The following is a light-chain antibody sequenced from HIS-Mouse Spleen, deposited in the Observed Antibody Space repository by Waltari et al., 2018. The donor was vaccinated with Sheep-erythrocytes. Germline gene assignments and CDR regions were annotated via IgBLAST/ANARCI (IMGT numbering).Light chain of an antibody. CDR1: QSLLHSNGYNY. J-gene: IGKJ1*01. CDR2: LGS. V-gene: IGKV2-28*01. CDR3: MQALQTPRT. Sequence: EIVLTQSPATLPVTPGEPASISCRSSQSLLHSNGYNYLDWYLQKPGQSPQLLVYLGSNRASGVPDRFSGSGSGTDFTLKISRVEAEDVGVYYCMQALQTPRTFGQGTKVEIK.